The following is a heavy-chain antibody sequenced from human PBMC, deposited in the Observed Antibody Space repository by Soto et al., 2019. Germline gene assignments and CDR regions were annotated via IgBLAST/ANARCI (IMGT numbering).Heavy chain of an antibody. CDR1: GGSISSGGYY. J-gene: IGHJ5*02. CDR2: IYYSGST. D-gene: IGHD2-15*01. V-gene: IGHV4-31*02. CDR3: ARGGGRENWFDP. Sequence: SETLSLTCTVSGGSISSGGYYWSWIRQHPGKGLEWIGYIYYSGSTYYNPSLKSRVTISVDTSKNQFSLKLSSVTAADTAVYYCARGGGRENWFDPWGQGTLVTVSS.